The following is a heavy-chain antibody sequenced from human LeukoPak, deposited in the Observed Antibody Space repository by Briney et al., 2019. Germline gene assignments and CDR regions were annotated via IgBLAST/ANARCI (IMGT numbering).Heavy chain of an antibody. CDR2: IKQDGNQK. J-gene: IGHJ4*02. CDR1: GFTFSSYS. D-gene: IGHD2-15*01. V-gene: IGHV3-7*05. Sequence: GGSLRLSCAASGFTFSSYSMSWVRQAPGKGLEWVANIKQDGNQKYYVDSVKGRFTISRDNAQNSLYLQMNSLRAEETAVYYCARVQGYCSGGSCFPWDYWGQGALVTVS. CDR3: ARVQGYCSGGSCFPWDY.